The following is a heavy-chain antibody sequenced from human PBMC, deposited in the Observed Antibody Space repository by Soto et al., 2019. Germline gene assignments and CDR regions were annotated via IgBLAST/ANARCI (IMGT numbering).Heavy chain of an antibody. V-gene: IGHV1-2*02. J-gene: IGHJ6*02. CDR3: ARFTAARPGYYYYYGMDV. CDR2: INPNSGGT. CDR1: GYTFTGCY. D-gene: IGHD6-6*01. Sequence: ASVKVSCKTSGYTFTGCYMHWVRQAPGQGLEWMGWINPNSGGTNYAQKFQGRVTMTRDTSISSAYMELSRLRSDDTAVYYCARFTAARPGYYYYYGMDVWGQGTTVTVSS.